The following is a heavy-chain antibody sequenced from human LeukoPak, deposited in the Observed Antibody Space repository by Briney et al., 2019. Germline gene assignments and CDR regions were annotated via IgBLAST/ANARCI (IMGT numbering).Heavy chain of an antibody. CDR1: GYTLTSYG. CDR3: ARDPSVVVVAATLDY. CDR2: ISAHNGNT. D-gene: IGHD2-15*01. J-gene: IGHJ4*02. V-gene: IGHV1-18*01. Sequence: GASVKVSFKASGYTLTSYGISWVRQAPGQGLEWMGWISAHNGNTNYAQKLQGRVTMTTDTSTSTAYMELRSLRSDDTAVYYCARDPSVVVVAATLDYWGQGTLVTVSS.